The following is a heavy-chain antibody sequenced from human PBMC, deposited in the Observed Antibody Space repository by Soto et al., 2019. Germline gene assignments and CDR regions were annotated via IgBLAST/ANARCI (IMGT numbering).Heavy chain of an antibody. CDR2: MGYNGFT. Sequence: QVQLQESGPGLVKPSETLSLTCTISGGPMNNYYCSWFRQPRGQGLEWIGYMGYNGFTRYNPSLRSRVAISLDTAKNQFSLNLSSVTAADPALYYCARQGFGELQGLVDVWGQGITVTVSS. CDR3: ARQGFGELQGLVDV. V-gene: IGHV4-59*08. CDR1: GGPMNNYY. J-gene: IGHJ6*02. D-gene: IGHD3-10*01.